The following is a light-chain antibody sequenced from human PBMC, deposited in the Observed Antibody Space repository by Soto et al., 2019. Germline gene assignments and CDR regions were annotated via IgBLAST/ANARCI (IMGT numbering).Light chain of an antibody. V-gene: IGKV3-15*01. CDR1: QSVNNN. CDR2: GAS. J-gene: IGKJ2*01. Sequence: IVLTQSPAPLSVSPGERATLSCRAGQSVNNNLAWYQQKPGQAPRLLIYGASTRAADIPARFSGDGSVTEFTLTISSLQSEDFAVYFCQQYNNWPYTFGQGTKLEI. CDR3: QQYNNWPYT.